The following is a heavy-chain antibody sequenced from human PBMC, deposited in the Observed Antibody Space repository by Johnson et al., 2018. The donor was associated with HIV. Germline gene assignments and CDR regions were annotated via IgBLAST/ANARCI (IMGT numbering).Heavy chain of an antibody. CDR3: ARDREQLVRYAFDI. V-gene: IGHV3-30*04. D-gene: IGHD6-6*01. J-gene: IGHJ3*02. CDR2: ISYSGSDT. Sequence: QVQLVESGGGVVQPGRSLRLSCAASGFTFSRYAMHWVRQAPGKGLAWVAVISYSGSDTYYVDSVKGRFTVSRDNSENTLYLQMNSLIAEDTAVYYCARDREQLVRYAFDIWGQGTMVTVSS. CDR1: GFTFSRYA.